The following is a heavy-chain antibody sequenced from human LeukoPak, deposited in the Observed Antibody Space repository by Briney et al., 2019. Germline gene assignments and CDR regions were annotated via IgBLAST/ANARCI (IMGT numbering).Heavy chain of an antibody. V-gene: IGHV3-30*18. CDR2: ISYDGSNK. J-gene: IGHJ4*02. Sequence: PGGSLRLSCAASGFTFSSYGMHWVRQAPGKGLEWVAVISYDGSNKYYADSVKGRFTISRDNSKNTLYLQMNSLRAEDTAVYYCAKSLGYSYGYELDYWGQGTLVTVSS. CDR1: GFTFSSYG. CDR3: AKSLGYSYGYELDY. D-gene: IGHD5-18*01.